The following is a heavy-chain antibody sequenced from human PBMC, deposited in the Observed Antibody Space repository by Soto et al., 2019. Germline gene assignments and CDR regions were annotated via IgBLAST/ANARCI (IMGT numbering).Heavy chain of an antibody. V-gene: IGHV3-23*01. CDR3: AKDQESSGYYYELDY. CDR2: IGGSGRNT. J-gene: IGHJ4*02. D-gene: IGHD3-22*01. Sequence: GGSLRLSCAASGFTFSTYAMNWVRQAPGKGLEWVSNIGGSGRNTYPADSVKGRISISRDNSKNTLYLQMNSLRAEDTAVYYCAKDQESSGYYYELDYWGQGTLVTVSS. CDR1: GFTFSTYA.